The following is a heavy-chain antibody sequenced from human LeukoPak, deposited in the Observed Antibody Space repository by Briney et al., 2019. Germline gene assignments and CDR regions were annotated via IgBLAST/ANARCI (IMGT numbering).Heavy chain of an antibody. J-gene: IGHJ4*02. CDR2: INHSGST. CDR1: GGSFSGYY. V-gene: IGHV4-34*01. CDR3: ARRYSSRNFDY. D-gene: IGHD6-13*01. Sequence: SETLSLTCAVYGGSFSGYYWSWIRQPPGKGLEWIGEINHSGSTNCNPSLKSRVTISVDTSKNQFSLKLSSVTAADTAVYYCARRYSSRNFDYWGQGTLVTVSS.